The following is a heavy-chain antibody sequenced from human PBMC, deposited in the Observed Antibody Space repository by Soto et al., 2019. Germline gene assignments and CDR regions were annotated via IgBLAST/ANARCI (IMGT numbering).Heavy chain of an antibody. CDR1: GGSISSGGYS. Sequence: SETLSLTCAVSGGSISSGGYSWSWIRQPPGKGLEWIGYIYHSGSTYYNPSLKSRVTISVDRSKNQFSLKLSSVTAADTAVYYCARGSCSSTSCSPVPFDPWGQGTLVTVSS. D-gene: IGHD2-2*01. CDR2: IYHSGST. J-gene: IGHJ5*02. V-gene: IGHV4-30-2*01. CDR3: ARGSCSSTSCSPVPFDP.